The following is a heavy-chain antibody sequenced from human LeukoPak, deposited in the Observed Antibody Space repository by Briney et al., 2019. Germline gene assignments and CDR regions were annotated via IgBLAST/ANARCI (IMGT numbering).Heavy chain of an antibody. CDR1: GGSISSGGYY. CDR3: ARIPVDTAMVGFDY. Sequence: SETLSLTRTVSGGSISSGGYYWSWIRQHPGKGLEWIGYIYYSGSTYYNPSLKSRVTISADTSKNQFSLKLSSVTAADTAVYYCARIPVDTAMVGFDYWGQGTLVTVSS. D-gene: IGHD5-18*01. V-gene: IGHV4-31*03. CDR2: IYYSGST. J-gene: IGHJ4*02.